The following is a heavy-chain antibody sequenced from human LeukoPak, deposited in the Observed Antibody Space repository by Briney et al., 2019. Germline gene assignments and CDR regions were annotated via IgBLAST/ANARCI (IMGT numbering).Heavy chain of an antibody. D-gene: IGHD3-22*01. CDR3: AVYYYDSSGHRD. V-gene: IGHV4-38-2*02. CDR1: GYSISSGYY. J-gene: IGHJ4*02. Sequence: SETLSLTCTVSGYSISSGYYWGWIRQPPGKGLEWIGSIYHSGSTYYNPSLKSRVTISVGTSKNQFSLKLSSVTAADTAVYYCAVYYYDSSGHRDWGQGTLVTVSS. CDR2: IYHSGST.